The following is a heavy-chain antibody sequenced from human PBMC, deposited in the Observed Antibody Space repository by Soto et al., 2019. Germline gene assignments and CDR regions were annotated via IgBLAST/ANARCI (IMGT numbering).Heavy chain of an antibody. CDR1: GGTFSSYA. J-gene: IGHJ3*02. V-gene: IGHV1-69*13. Sequence: SVKVSCKASGGTFSSYAISWVRQAPGQGLEWMGGIIPIFGTANYAQKFQGRVTITADESTSTAYMELSSLRSEDTAVYYCARHIVVVTALKDAFDIWGQGTMVTVSS. D-gene: IGHD2-21*02. CDR3: ARHIVVVTALKDAFDI. CDR2: IIPIFGTA.